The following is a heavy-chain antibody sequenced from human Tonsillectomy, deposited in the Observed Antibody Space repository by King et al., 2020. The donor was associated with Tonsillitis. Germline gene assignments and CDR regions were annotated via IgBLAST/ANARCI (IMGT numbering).Heavy chain of an antibody. CDR3: AKGIWKLPRYTLLNEAFDI. D-gene: IGHD2-15*01. CDR2: ISYDGSNK. Sequence: VQLVESGGGVVQPGRSLRLSCAASGFTFSSYGFRWVRQAPGKGLEWVAVISYDGSNKYYADSVKGRFTISRDNSKNTLYLQMNSLRAEDSALYYCAKGIWKLPRYTLLNEAFDIWGQGTMVTFSS. CDR1: GFTFSSYG. J-gene: IGHJ3*02. V-gene: IGHV3-30*18.